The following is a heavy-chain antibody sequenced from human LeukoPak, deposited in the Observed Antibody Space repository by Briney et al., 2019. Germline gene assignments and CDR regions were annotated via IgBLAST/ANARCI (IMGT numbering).Heavy chain of an antibody. J-gene: IGHJ4*02. Sequence: EGSLRLSCAASGFTFSSYAMSWVRQAPGKGLEWGSAISGSGGSTYYADSVKGRFTISRDNSKNTLYLQMNSLRAEDTAVYYCAKGQRENPFDYWGQGTLVTVSS. CDR3: AKGQRENPFDY. CDR2: ISGSGGST. V-gene: IGHV3-23*01. CDR1: GFTFSSYA. D-gene: IGHD6-25*01.